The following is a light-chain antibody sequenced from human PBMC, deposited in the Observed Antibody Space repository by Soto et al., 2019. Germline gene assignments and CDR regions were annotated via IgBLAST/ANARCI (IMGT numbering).Light chain of an antibody. J-gene: IGKJ5*01. CDR3: QQRSNWPPIP. CDR2: DAS. CDR1: QSVSNY. Sequence: EIVLTQSPATLSLSPGERATLSCRASQSVSNYLAWYQQKPDQAPKLLIYDASNRATGIPARFSGRGSGTDFTLPISTLEPKDFAVFYCQQRSNWPPIPFGKGTRLKIK. V-gene: IGKV3-11*01.